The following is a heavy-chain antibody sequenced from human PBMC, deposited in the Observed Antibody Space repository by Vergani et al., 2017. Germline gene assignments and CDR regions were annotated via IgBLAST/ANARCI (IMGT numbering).Heavy chain of an antibody. J-gene: IGHJ2*01. CDR3: AREGCSSTSCPNWYFDL. Sequence: QVQLQESGPGLVKPSETLSLTCTVSGGSISSYYWSWIRQPPGKGLEWIGYIYYSGSTNYNPSLKSRVTISVDTSKNQFSLKLSSVTAADTAVYYCAREGCSSTSCPNWYFDLWGRGTLVTVSS. CDR2: IYYSGST. V-gene: IGHV4-59*12. CDR1: GGSISSYY. D-gene: IGHD2-2*01.